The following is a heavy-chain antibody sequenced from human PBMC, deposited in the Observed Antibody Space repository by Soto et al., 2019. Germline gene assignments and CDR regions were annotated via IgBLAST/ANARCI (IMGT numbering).Heavy chain of an antibody. J-gene: IGHJ1*01. V-gene: IGHV3-23*01. CDR3: AKDDGIAVAGTYFQH. D-gene: IGHD6-19*01. CDR2: ISGSGGST. CDR1: GLTFTYYA. Sequence: GSLRLTCAASGLTFTYYAMSWVRQAPGKGLEWVSAISGSGGSTYYADSVKGRFTISRDNSKNTLYLQMNSLRAEDTAVYYCAKDDGIAVAGTYFQHWGQGTLVTVSS.